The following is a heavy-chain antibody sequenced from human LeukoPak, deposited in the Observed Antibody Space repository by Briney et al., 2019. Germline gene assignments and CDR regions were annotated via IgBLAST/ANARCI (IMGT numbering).Heavy chain of an antibody. CDR1: QFAFSSYS. Sequence: GGSLRLSCAASQFAFSSYSMNWFRQAPGKGLEWVASITSGSKYIFYADSVKGRFTIPRDNAENSLFLQMNSLRAEDTGVCYCARDEETVAGLNGFDLWGQGTLVTVSS. D-gene: IGHD6-19*01. CDR3: ARDEETVAGLNGFDL. CDR2: ITSGSKYI. V-gene: IGHV3-21*01. J-gene: IGHJ4*02.